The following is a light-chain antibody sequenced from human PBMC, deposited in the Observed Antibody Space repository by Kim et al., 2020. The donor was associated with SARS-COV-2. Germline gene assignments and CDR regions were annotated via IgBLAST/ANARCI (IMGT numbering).Light chain of an antibody. CDR3: SSFTKVNTRDL. V-gene: IGLV2-14*03. CDR1: TSDVGGYNY. Sequence: QSALAQPASVSGSPGQSIIISCTGTTSDVGGYNYVSWYQQHPGKAPKLIIYDVTRRPSGVSSRFSASKSGNTASLTISALRPEDEADYFCSSFTKVNTRDLFGTGTKVTVL. J-gene: IGLJ1*01. CDR2: DVT.